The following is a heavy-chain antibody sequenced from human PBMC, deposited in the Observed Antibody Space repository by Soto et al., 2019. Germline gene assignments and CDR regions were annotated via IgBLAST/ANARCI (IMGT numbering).Heavy chain of an antibody. CDR2: IGTAGDT. CDR3: VKEGVAGLDAFDV. CDR1: GFTFSRYD. Sequence: EVQLVESGGGLVQPGGSLRLSCAASGFTFSRYDMHWVRQTTGKGLEWVSVIGTAGDTYYQDSVKGRFTISRENAKNSLYLQMNSLRDGDTAVYYCVKEGVAGLDAFDVWGQGTMVTVSS. D-gene: IGHD6-13*01. J-gene: IGHJ3*01. V-gene: IGHV3-13*01.